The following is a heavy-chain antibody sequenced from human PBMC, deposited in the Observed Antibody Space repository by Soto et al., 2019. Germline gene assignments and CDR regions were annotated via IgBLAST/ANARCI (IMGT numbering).Heavy chain of an antibody. CDR1: GFTFSSYA. CDR2: ISGSGGST. Sequence: GGSLRLSCAASGFTFSSYAMSWVRQAPGKGLEWVSAISGSGGSTYYADSVKGRFTISRDNSKNTLYLQMNSLRAEDAAVYYCAKGGVGAWQQLDYWGQGTLVTVSS. V-gene: IGHV3-23*01. D-gene: IGHD6-13*01. J-gene: IGHJ4*02. CDR3: AKGGVGAWQQLDY.